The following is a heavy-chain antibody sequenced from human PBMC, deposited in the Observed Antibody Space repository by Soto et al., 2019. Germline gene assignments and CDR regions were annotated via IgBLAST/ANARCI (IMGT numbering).Heavy chain of an antibody. Sequence: SETLSLTCTVSGGSITSDGYYWSWSRQHPGKGLEFIGYIYYSGSSYYNPSLRGRVTISIDTSKNQFSLKLSSVTAADTAVYYCARQDDILTGVDYWGQGTLVTVSS. D-gene: IGHD3-9*01. CDR3: ARQDDILTGVDY. CDR1: GGSITSDGYY. J-gene: IGHJ4*02. V-gene: IGHV4-31*03. CDR2: IYYSGSS.